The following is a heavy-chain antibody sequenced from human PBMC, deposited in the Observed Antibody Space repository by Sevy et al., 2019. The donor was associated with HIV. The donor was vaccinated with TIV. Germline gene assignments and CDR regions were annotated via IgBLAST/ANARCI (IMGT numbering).Heavy chain of an antibody. CDR3: ARVRDRYGSGGSCYYGYFFDY. J-gene: IGHJ4*02. V-gene: IGHV3-48*01. D-gene: IGHD2-15*01. Sequence: GGSLRLSCAASGFIFSNYYMTWVRQAPGKGLEWVSYISDRSDTISYADSVKGRFTISRDNAKNALYLQMSSLRGEDTAVYYCARVRDRYGSGGSCYYGYFFDYWGQGTLVTVSS. CDR2: ISDRSDTI. CDR1: GFIFSNYY.